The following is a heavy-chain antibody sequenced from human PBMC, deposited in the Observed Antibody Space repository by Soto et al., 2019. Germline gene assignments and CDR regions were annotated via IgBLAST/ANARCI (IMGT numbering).Heavy chain of an antibody. CDR1: GGSISSGGYS. D-gene: IGHD2-21*02. CDR2: INHSGST. J-gene: IGHJ4*02. Sequence: PSETLSLTCTVSGGSISSGGYSWSWIRQPPGKGLEWIGEINHSGSTNYNPSLKSRVTISVDTSKNQFSLKLSSVTAADTTVYYCARDSVVVTAIPLDYWGQGTLVTVSS. CDR3: ARDSVVVTAIPLDY. V-gene: IGHV4-30-2*01.